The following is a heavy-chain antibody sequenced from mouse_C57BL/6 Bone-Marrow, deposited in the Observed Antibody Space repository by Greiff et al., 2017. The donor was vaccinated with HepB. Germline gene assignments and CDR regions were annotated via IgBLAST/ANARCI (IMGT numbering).Heavy chain of an antibody. CDR1: GYTFTNYW. J-gene: IGHJ4*01. Sequence: VQLVESGAELVRPGTSVKMSCKASGYTFTNYWIGWAKQRPGHGLEWIGDIYPGGGYTNYNEKFKGKATLTADKSSSTAYMQFSSLTSEDSAIYYCARRGNMYYGSSPYYYAMDYWGQGTSVTVSS. CDR3: ARRGNMYYGSSPYYYAMDY. D-gene: IGHD1-1*01. CDR2: IYPGGGYT. V-gene: IGHV1-63*01.